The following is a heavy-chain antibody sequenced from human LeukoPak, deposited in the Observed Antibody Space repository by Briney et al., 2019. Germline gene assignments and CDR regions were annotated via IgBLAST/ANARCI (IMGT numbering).Heavy chain of an antibody. Sequence: SGTLSLTCAVSGGSFTGSNWWSWVRQPPGKGLEWIGEIYHSGSTNYNPSLKSRVTISVDNSKNQFSLKLRSVTAADTAVYYCARDHSGTNYVMDWGQGTLVTVSS. J-gene: IGHJ4*02. D-gene: IGHD4/OR15-4a*01. CDR3: ARDHSGTNYVMD. CDR1: GGSFTGSNW. CDR2: IYHSGST. V-gene: IGHV4-4*02.